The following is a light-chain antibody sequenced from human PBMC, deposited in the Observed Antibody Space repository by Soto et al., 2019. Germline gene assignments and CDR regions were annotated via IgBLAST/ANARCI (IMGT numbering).Light chain of an antibody. CDR3: CSYAGSYTVV. J-gene: IGLJ2*01. Sequence: QSALTQPRSVSGSPGQSVTISCTGTSSDVGIYNYVSWYQQHPGKAPKLMIYDVSERPSGVPDRFSGSKSGNTASLTISGLQAEDEADYYCCSYAGSYTVVFGGGTQLTVL. V-gene: IGLV2-11*01. CDR1: SSDVGIYNY. CDR2: DVS.